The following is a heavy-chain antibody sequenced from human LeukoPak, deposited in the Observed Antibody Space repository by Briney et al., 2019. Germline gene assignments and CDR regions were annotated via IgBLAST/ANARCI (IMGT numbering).Heavy chain of an antibody. Sequence: ASVKVSCKASGYTFSSYDINWVRQATGQGLEWMGWMNPNSGNTGYAQKFQGRVTMTRNTSISTAYMKVSSLRSEDTAMYYCARAPDCSGGSCYLWFDPWGQGTLVTVSS. J-gene: IGHJ5*02. V-gene: IGHV1-8*01. CDR2: MNPNSGNT. CDR3: ARAPDCSGGSCYLWFDP. CDR1: GYTFSSYD. D-gene: IGHD2-15*01.